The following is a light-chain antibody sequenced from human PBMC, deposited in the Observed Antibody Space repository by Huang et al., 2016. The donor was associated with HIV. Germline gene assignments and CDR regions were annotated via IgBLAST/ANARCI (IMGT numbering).Light chain of an antibody. V-gene: IGKV4-1*01. CDR3: QQYYQNPQT. CDR1: QSLLYSLNNKNY. J-gene: IGKJ5*01. CDR2: WAS. Sequence: DIVMTQSPDSLSVSPGERATIDCKSSQSLLYSLNNKNYLAWFQQKPGRPPKLLLYWASTRESGIPERFSCSGSGTDFTLTINNLQPEDVATYYCQQYYQNPQTFGQGT.